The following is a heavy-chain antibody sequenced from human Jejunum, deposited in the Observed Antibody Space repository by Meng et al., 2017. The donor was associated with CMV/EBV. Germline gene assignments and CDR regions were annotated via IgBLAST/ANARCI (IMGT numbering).Heavy chain of an antibody. V-gene: IGHV4-38-2*01. CDR2: INHIGRT. D-gene: IGHD3-10*01. CDR3: AKVLSMVRGVKLNYYYAMDV. CDR1: YY. Sequence: YYWAWIRQPPGKGLEWIGSINHIGRTYDNPSLTSRVTMSVDTSKNQFSLRLTSVTAADTGVYYCAKVLSMVRGVKLNYYYAMDVWGQGTTVTVSS. J-gene: IGHJ6*02.